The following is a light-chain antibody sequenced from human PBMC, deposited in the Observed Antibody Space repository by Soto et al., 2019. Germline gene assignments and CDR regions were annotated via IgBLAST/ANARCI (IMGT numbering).Light chain of an antibody. CDR2: EVS. Sequence: QSVLTQPPSASGSPGQSVTISCTGTSSDVGGYNYVSWYQQHPGKAPKLIISEVSKRPSGVPDRFSGSKSGNTASLTVSGLQAEDEADYYCTSHAGSNXYVFGTGTKV. CDR3: TSHAGSNXYV. J-gene: IGLJ1*01. CDR1: SSDVGGYNY. V-gene: IGLV2-8*01.